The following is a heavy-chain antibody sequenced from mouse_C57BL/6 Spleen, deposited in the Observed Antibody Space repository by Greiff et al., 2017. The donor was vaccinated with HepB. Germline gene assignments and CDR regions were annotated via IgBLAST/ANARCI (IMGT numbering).Heavy chain of an antibody. CDR1: GYAFSSSW. CDR2: IYPGDGDT. J-gene: IGHJ1*03. V-gene: IGHV1-82*01. Sequence: QVQLQQSGPELVKPGASVKISCKASGYAFSSSWMNWVKQRHGKGLEWIGRIYPGDGDTNYNGKFKGKATLTADKSSSTAFMQLSSLTSEDSAVYFCARPSGSSFWYFDVWGTGTTVTVSS. D-gene: IGHD1-1*01. CDR3: ARPSGSSFWYFDV.